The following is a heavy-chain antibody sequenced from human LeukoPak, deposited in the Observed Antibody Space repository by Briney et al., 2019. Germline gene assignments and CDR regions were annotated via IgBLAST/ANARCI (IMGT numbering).Heavy chain of an antibody. V-gene: IGHV4-30-4*07. D-gene: IGHD6-19*01. CDR1: GVAISRGGYA. Sequence: PSETLSLTCAVSGVAISRGGYAWNWIRQPPGKGLEWIAYIYHSGTTYYNPSLKSRATISVDTSKNQSSLKLSSVTAADTAVYYCVRGRYSSGWFKDKNWFDPWGQGIPVTVSS. CDR2: IYHSGTT. CDR3: VRGRYSSGWFKDKNWFDP. J-gene: IGHJ5*02.